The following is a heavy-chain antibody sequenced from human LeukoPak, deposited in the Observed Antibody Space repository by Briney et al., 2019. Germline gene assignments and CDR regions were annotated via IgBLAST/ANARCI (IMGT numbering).Heavy chain of an antibody. Sequence: GSLRLSCVVSGFIVSNNYMTWVRQAPGKGLEGVSVIYSGGSTYYADSEKGRFTISRDISKNTLYLQMDSLRAEDTAVYYCARVSGDYWGQGTLVTVSS. CDR3: ARVSGDY. CDR2: IYSGGST. D-gene: IGHD1-26*01. V-gene: IGHV3-53*01. J-gene: IGHJ4*02. CDR1: GFIVSNNY.